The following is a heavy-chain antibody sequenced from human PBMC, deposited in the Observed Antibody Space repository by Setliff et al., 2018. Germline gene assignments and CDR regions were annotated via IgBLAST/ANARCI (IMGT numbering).Heavy chain of an antibody. CDR3: ASIDWGENFYNTDV. CDR1: GFSFSSYA. Sequence: GGSLRLSCAASGFSFSSYAMSWVRQAPGKGLEWVSTIIGSGISTYYSDSVQGRLTISRDNAKNTLYLQMNSLRGEDTAVYFCASIDWGENFYNTDVWGKGTTVTVSS. J-gene: IGHJ6*03. V-gene: IGHV3-23*01. D-gene: IGHD7-27*01. CDR2: IIGSGIST.